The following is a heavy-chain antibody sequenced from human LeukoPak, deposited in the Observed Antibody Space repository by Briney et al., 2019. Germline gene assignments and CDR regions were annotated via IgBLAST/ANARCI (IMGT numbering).Heavy chain of an antibody. V-gene: IGHV1-8*01. J-gene: IGHJ6*03. CDR1: GYTFTSYD. D-gene: IGHD6-6*01. Sequence: ASXKVSCKASGYTFTSYDINWVRQATGQGLEWMGWMNPNSGNTGYAQKFQGRVTMTRNTSISTAYMELSSLRSEDTAVYYCARFVGQLALYYYYYMDVWGKGTTVTVSS. CDR3: ARFVGQLALYYYYYMDV. CDR2: MNPNSGNT.